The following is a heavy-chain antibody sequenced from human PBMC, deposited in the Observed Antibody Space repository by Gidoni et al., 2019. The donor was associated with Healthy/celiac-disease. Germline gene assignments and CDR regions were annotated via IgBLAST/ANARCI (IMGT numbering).Heavy chain of an antibody. CDR2: ISSSSSTI. D-gene: IGHD2-2*01. CDR3: ARDIDQMASSFFDY. Sequence: EVQLVESGGGLVQPGGSLRLSCAASGFTFRSYSMNWVRQAPGKGLEWVSYISSSSSTIYYADSVKGRFTISRDNAKNSLYLQMNSLRDEDTAVYYCARDIDQMASSFFDYWGQGTLVTVSS. V-gene: IGHV3-48*02. J-gene: IGHJ4*02. CDR1: GFTFRSYS.